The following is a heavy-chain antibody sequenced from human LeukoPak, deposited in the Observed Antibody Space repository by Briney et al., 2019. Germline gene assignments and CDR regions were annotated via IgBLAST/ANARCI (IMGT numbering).Heavy chain of an antibody. CDR3: ARDHHVDTAFDY. CDR1: GYTFTSYY. D-gene: IGHD5-18*01. J-gene: IGHJ4*02. V-gene: IGHV1-46*01. Sequence: ASVKVSCKASGYTFTSYYMHWVRQAPEQGLEWMGIINPSGGSTSYAQKFQGRVTMTRDMSTSTHYMELSSLRSEDTAVYYCARDHHVDTAFDYWGQGTLVTVSS. CDR2: INPSGGST.